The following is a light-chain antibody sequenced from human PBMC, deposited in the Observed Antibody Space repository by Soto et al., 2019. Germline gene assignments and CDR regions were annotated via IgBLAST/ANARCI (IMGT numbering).Light chain of an antibody. CDR3: QQYNDWPTWT. CDR1: QSISSN. V-gene: IGKV3-15*01. CDR2: AES. J-gene: IGKJ1*01. Sequence: EIVMTQSPATLSVSPGERATLSCRASQSISSNLAWYQQKPGQAPRLLISAESTRATGVPARFSGSGSGTEFTLTISSLQSEDCAAYYCQQYNDWPTWTFGQGTKVEIK.